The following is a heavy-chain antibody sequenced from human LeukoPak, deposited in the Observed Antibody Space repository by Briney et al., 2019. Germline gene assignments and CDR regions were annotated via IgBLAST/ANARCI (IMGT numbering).Heavy chain of an antibody. CDR1: GFSLSAFV. V-gene: IGHV3-30*19. J-gene: IGHJ3*02. CDR3: AREALEWSPPDI. Sequence: GGALRLSCAASGFSLSAFVKRWGREAPGKRVEWVTFILYDGSDQYYADSVKGRFNISRDNSKNTLYLQMNNMRTEDTAVYYCAREALEWSPPDIWGQGTTVTVSS. D-gene: IGHD3-3*01. CDR2: ILYDGSDQ.